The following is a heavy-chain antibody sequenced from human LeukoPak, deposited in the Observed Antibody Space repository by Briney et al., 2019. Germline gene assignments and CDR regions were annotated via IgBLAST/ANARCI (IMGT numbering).Heavy chain of an antibody. CDR3: ARGGRGYLNYYYYGMDV. Sequence: PSETLSLTCSVSGDSVSSTYWSWVRQPPGKGLEWIAYGHHSERSNYNPSLKSRVTISVDTSKNQFSLKLSSVTAADTAVYYCARGGRGYLNYYYYGMDVWGQGTTVTVSS. J-gene: IGHJ6*02. CDR1: GDSVSSTY. V-gene: IGHV4-59*02. D-gene: IGHD5-18*01. CDR2: GHHSERS.